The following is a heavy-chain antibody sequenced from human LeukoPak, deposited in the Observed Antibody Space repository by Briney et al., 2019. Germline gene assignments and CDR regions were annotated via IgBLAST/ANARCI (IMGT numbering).Heavy chain of an antibody. CDR1: GYTFTSYD. V-gene: IGHV1-8*01. Sequence: ASVKVSCKASGYTFTSYDINWVRQATGQGLEWMGWMNPNSGNTGYAQKFQGRVTMTRNTSISTAYMELSSLRSEDTAVYYCARRLKLIAVALSYWGQGTLVTVSS. CDR2: MNPNSGNT. CDR3: ARRLKLIAVALSY. J-gene: IGHJ4*02. D-gene: IGHD6-19*01.